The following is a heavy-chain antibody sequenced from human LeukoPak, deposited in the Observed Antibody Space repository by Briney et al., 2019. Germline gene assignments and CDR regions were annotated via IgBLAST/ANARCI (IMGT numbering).Heavy chain of an antibody. CDR1: GGSFSGYY. J-gene: IGHJ6*03. CDR3: ARAPGPYYYYYYMDV. CDR2: INHTGST. Sequence: SETLSLTCAVYGGSFSGYYWSWIRQPPGKGLEWIGEINHTGSTSYNPSLKSRVTISVDTSKNQFSLKLSSVTAADTAVYYCARAPGPYYYYYYMDVWGKGTTVTISS. V-gene: IGHV4-34*01.